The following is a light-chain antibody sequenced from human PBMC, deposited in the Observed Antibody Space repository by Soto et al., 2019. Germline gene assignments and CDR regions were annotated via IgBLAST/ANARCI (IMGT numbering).Light chain of an antibody. CDR2: GNS. V-gene: IGLV1-40*01. Sequence: QSVLTQPPSVSGAPGQRVTISCTGSSSNIGAGYDVHWYQQLPGTAPKLLIYGNSNRPSGVPDRFSCSKSGTSASLAITGLQAEEDADYYCQSYDSSLSGRVVFGGGTKLTVL. CDR1: SSNIGAGYD. CDR3: QSYDSSLSGRVV. J-gene: IGLJ2*01.